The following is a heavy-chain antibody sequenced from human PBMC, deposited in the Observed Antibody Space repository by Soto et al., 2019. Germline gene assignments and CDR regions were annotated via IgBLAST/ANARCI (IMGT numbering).Heavy chain of an antibody. CDR2: IIPIFGTA. CDR3: ARIVGATEYYFDY. CDR1: GGTFSSYA. V-gene: IGHV1-69*13. Sequence: SVKVSCKASGGTFSSYAISWVRQAPGQGLEWMGEIIPIFGTANYAQKFQGRVTITADESTSTAYMELSSLRSEDTAVYYCARIVGATEYYFDYWGQGTLVTVSS. J-gene: IGHJ4*02. D-gene: IGHD1-26*01.